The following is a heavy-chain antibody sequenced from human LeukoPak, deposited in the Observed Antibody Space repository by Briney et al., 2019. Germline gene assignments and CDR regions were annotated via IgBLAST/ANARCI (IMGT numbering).Heavy chain of an antibody. CDR1: GENFSSYV. Sequence: VASVKVSCKSSGENFSSYVITWVRQAPGQGLEWMGGIIPIFGTSNYAQRFQGRVTITADESTSTAYMELSSLRSEDTAVYYCARDQVSVAGFDYWGQGTLVTVSS. V-gene: IGHV1-69*13. CDR3: ARDQVSVAGFDY. J-gene: IGHJ4*02. D-gene: IGHD6-19*01. CDR2: IIPIFGTS.